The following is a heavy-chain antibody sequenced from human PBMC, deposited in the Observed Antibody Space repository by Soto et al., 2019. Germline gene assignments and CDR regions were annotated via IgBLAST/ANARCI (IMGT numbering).Heavy chain of an antibody. D-gene: IGHD6-6*01. Sequence: GGSLRLSCAASGFTFSSYAMHWVRQAPGKGLEWVAVISYDGSNKYYADSVKGRFTISRDNSKNTLYLQMNSLRAEDTAVYYCARGGEYSSSSADYWGQGTLVTVSS. CDR3: ARGGEYSSSSADY. CDR1: GFTFSSYA. V-gene: IGHV3-30-3*01. CDR2: ISYDGSNK. J-gene: IGHJ4*02.